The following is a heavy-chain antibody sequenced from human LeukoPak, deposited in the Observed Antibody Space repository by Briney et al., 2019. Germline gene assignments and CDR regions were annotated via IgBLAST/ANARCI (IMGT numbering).Heavy chain of an antibody. J-gene: IGHJ5*02. CDR2: IHHSGGT. CDR3: ARATASGSGRAYDR. Sequence: SETLSLTCAVYGESMIGHYWTWIRQPPGKGLEWIGEIHHSGGTNSNPSLKNRVPMSIDMSKNQFSLKLNSVTAAATAVYFCARATASGSGRAYDRWAQGNLVPVSS. CDR1: GESMIGHY. V-gene: IGHV4-34*01. D-gene: IGHD3-10*01.